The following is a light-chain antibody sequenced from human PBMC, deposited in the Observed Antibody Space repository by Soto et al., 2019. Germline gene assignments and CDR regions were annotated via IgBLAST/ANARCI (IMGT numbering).Light chain of an antibody. CDR3: QQDTGPPLT. J-gene: IGKJ1*01. CDR1: QSISSW. Sequence: SADPLAGSEGSSRSITYQARQSISSWLAWYQQKPGKAPKLLIYKASSLESGVPSRFSGSGSGTEFNTTISSVHAEPAEPYYRQQDTGPPLTFGQGTKVDIK. V-gene: IGKV1-5*03. CDR2: KAS.